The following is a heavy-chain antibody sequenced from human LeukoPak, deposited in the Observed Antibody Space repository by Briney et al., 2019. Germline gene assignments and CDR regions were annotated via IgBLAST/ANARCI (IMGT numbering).Heavy chain of an antibody. D-gene: IGHD3-9*01. CDR3: ARARYVNSFYAFDI. J-gene: IGHJ3*02. CDR1: GXSISSYY. V-gene: IGHV4-59*01. CDR2: LSKSGNT. Sequence: PSETLSLTCTVSGXSISSYYWSWIRLPPGKGLEWIGYLSKSGNTNYSPSLKSRVTILGDTSKNQFFLKLSSVTAADTAVYYCARARYVNSFYAFDIWGQGTLVTVSS.